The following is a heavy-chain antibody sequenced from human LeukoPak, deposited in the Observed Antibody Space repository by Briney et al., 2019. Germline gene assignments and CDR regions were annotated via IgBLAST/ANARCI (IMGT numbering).Heavy chain of an antibody. CDR1: GGTFSSYG. CDR3: AREVAAAMFHYAMDV. J-gene: IGHJ6*02. Sequence: ASVKVSCKASGGTFSSYGVSWVRQAPGQGLEWMGGIIPIFSTANYAQKFQGRVTITADESTRTAYMELSSLGSEDTAVYYCAREVAAAMFHYAMDVWGQGTTVTVSS. D-gene: IGHD6-13*01. V-gene: IGHV1-69*13. CDR2: IIPIFSTA.